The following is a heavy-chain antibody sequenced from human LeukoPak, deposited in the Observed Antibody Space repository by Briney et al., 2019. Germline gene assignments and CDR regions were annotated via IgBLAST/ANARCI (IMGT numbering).Heavy chain of an antibody. CDR3: ARDCSSTSCYGYH. CDR1: GYTFTGYY. CDR2: INPNSGGT. V-gene: IGHV1-2*02. D-gene: IGHD2-2*01. J-gene: IGHJ5*02. Sequence: ASVKVSCKASGYTFTGYYMHWVRQAPGQGLEWMGWINPNSGGTNYAQKFQGRVTMTRDTSISTAYMELSRLRSDDTAVYYCARDCSSTSCYGYHWGQGTLVTVSS.